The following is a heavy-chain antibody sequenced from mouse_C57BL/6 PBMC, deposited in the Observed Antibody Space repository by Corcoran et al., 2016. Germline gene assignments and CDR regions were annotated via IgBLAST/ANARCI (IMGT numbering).Heavy chain of an antibody. CDR2: ISYDGSN. CDR1: GYSITSGYY. V-gene: IGHV3-6*01. D-gene: IGHD2-3*01. Sequence: DVQLQESGPGLVKPSQSLYLTCSVTGYSITSGYYWNWIRQFPGNKLEWMGYISYDGSNNYNPSLKNRISITRDTSKNQSFLKLNSVTTEDTASYCCARSTCYDPIAYWGQGTLVTVSA. CDR3: ARSTCYDPIAY. J-gene: IGHJ3*01.